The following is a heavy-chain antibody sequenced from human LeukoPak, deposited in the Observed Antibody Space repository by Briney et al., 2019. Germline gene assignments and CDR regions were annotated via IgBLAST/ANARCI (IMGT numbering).Heavy chain of an antibody. CDR1: GASTASHY. CDR3: ATIMRGSTYGYFDF. D-gene: IGHD5-18*01. V-gene: IGHV4-59*11. CDR2: MFDTVST. Sequence: SETLSLTCTVSGASTASHYWTWLRQPPGKELEWIAYMFDTVSTKSNPSLKSRLTLSVDTSKKQLSLRLSSVTAADTAVYYCATIMRGSTYGYFDFWGQGIKVTVSS. J-gene: IGHJ4*02.